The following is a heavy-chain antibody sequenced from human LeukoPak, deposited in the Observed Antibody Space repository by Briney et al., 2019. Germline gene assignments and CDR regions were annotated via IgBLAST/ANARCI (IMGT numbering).Heavy chain of an antibody. CDR1: GYTFIRYY. CDR2: INPSGGST. Sequence: ASVKVSCKASGYTFIRYYMHWVRQAPGQGLEWMGIINPSGGSTSYAQKFQGRVTMTRDMSTSTVYMELSSLRSEDTAVYYCARKDYYYYYMDVWGKGTTVTVSS. CDR3: ARKDYYYYYMDV. V-gene: IGHV1-46*01. J-gene: IGHJ6*03.